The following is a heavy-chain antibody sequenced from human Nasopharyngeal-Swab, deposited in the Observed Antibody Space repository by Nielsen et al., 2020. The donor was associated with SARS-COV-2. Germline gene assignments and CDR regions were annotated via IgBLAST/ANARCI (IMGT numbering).Heavy chain of an antibody. V-gene: IGHV3-74*01. Sequence: GESLKTSCAASGFTFSSYWMHWVRQAPGKGLVWVSRINSDGSSTSYADSVKGRFTISRDNAKNTLYLQMNSLRAEDTAVYYCARDGGAVAGRSLDYWGQGTLVTVSS. CDR3: ARDGGAVAGRSLDY. J-gene: IGHJ4*02. CDR2: INSDGSST. CDR1: GFTFSSYW. D-gene: IGHD6-19*01.